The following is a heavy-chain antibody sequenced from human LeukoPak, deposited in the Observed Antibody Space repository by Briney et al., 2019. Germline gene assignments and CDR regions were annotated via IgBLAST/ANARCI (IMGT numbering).Heavy chain of an antibody. CDR1: GGSISGTNW. J-gene: IGHJ4*02. CDR3: SRESGAFCPFGY. Sequence: ASGTLSLACGVSGGSISGTNWWSWVRQPRGQGLEWIGEISLTGQTNYNPSLNGRVTMSLDKSSNQLSLNLTSVTAADTATYYCSRESGAFCPFGYWGQGTLVIVSS. D-gene: IGHD1-26*01. V-gene: IGHV4-4*02. CDR2: ISLTGQT.